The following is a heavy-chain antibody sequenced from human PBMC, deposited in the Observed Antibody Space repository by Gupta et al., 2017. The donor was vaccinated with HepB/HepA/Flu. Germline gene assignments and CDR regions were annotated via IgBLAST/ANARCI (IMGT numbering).Heavy chain of an antibody. CDR2: INPNSGNT. Sequence: QVRLIQSGAEVKKPGASVKVSCKASGYTFGSYDFNWVRQATGQGLEWMGWINPNSGNTGYAQKFQGRVTITRDTSTGTAYMELRSLRVEDTAVYFCAGTGDQGYFDNWGQGALVTVSS. D-gene: IGHD7-27*01. J-gene: IGHJ4*02. CDR1: GYTFGSYD. V-gene: IGHV1-8*01. CDR3: AGTGDQGYFDN.